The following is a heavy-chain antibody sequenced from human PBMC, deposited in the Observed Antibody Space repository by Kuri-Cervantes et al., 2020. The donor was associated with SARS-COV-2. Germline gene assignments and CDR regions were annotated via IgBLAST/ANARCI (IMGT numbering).Heavy chain of an antibody. V-gene: IGHV1-58*02. CDR1: GFTFTSSA. Sequence: SVKVSCKASGFTFTSSAMQWVRQARGQRLEWIGWIVVGSGNTNYAQKFQERVTITRDMSTCTAYMELSSLRSEDMAVYYCAAALIDAFDIWGQGTMVTVSS. CDR3: AAALIDAFDI. CDR2: IVVGSGNT. J-gene: IGHJ3*02.